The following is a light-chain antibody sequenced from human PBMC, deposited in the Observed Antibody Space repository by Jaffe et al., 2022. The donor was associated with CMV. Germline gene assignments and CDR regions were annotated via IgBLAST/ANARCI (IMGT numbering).Light chain of an antibody. V-gene: IGKV1-39*01. CDR2: AAS. CDR3: QQHYNFAPYT. CDR1: QNINNN. Sequence: DIQMTQSPPSLSASVGDRVTIFCRASQNINNNLNWYRQKPGKAPELLIYAASTLESGVPSRFSGSGSGTDFTLTISSLQPEDFATYYCQQHYNFAPYTFGQGTKLDFK. J-gene: IGKJ2*01.